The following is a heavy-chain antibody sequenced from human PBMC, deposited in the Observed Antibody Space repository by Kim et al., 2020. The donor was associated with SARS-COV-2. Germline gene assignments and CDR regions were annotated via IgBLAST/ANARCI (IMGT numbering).Heavy chain of an antibody. J-gene: IGHJ4*02. Sequence: ASVKVSCKVSGYTLTELSMHWVRQAPGKGLEWMGGFDPEDGETIYAQKFQGRVIMTEDTSTDTAYMELSSLRSEDTAVYYCATDLGYSSSWYLYCFDYWGQGTLVTVSS. CDR1: GYTLTELS. CDR3: ATDLGYSSSWYLYCFDY. CDR2: FDPEDGET. V-gene: IGHV1-24*01. D-gene: IGHD6-13*01.